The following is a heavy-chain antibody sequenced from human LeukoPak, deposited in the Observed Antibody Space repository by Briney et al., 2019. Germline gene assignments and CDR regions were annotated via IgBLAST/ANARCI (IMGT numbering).Heavy chain of an antibody. CDR3: ARLSTIGDSSGYFVN. D-gene: IGHD3-22*01. Sequence: GASVKVSCKTSGYTFTGYYMHWVRQAPGQGLEWMGRINPNRGGTNYAQKFQGRVTMTGDTSISTAYMELSSLRSDDTAVYYYARLSTIGDSSGYFVNWGQGTLVTVSS. CDR1: GYTFTGYY. V-gene: IGHV1-2*06. CDR2: INPNRGGT. J-gene: IGHJ4*02.